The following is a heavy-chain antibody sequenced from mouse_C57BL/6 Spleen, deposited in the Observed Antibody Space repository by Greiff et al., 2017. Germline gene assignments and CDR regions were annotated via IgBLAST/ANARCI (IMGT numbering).Heavy chain of an antibody. CDR2: INPNYGTT. CDR3: ARERGWLLYYYAMDY. J-gene: IGHJ4*01. D-gene: IGHD2-3*01. V-gene: IGHV1-39*01. CDR1: GYSFTDYN. Sequence: EVKLMESGPELVKPGASVKISCKASGYSFTDYNMNWVKQSNGKSLEWIGVINPNYGTTSYNQKFKGKATLTVDQSSSTAYMQLNSLTSEDSAVYYCARERGWLLYYYAMDYWGQGTSVTVSS.